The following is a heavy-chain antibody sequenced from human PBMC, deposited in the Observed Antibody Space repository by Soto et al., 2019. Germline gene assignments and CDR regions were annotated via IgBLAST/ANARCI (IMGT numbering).Heavy chain of an antibody. CDR1: GFTFSDYY. J-gene: IGHJ6*02. CDR2: SSNSGTFS. Sequence: GGSLRLSCEGSGFTFSDYYISWIRQALGKGLEWISYSSNSGTFSRYADSVKGRFSISRDNTKNLLYLQMNSLRAEDTAVYYCARDLFGGWLGEYGMDVWGQGTTVTVSS. V-gene: IGHV3-11*06. CDR3: ARDLFGGWLGEYGMDV. D-gene: IGHD3-10*01.